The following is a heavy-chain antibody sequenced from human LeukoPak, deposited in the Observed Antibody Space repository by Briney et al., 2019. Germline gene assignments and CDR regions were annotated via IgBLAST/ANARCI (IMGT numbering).Heavy chain of an antibody. Sequence: GGSLRLSCAASGFTFSSFGMSWVRQAPGKGLEWVSAISGSGGSTYNADSGKGRFTISRDNSKNTLYLQMNSLRAEDTAVYYCAKCILTGYYKGYMDVWGKGTTVTISS. V-gene: IGHV3-23*01. CDR1: GFTFSSFG. J-gene: IGHJ6*03. D-gene: IGHD3-9*01. CDR3: AKCILTGYYKGYMDV. CDR2: ISGSGGST.